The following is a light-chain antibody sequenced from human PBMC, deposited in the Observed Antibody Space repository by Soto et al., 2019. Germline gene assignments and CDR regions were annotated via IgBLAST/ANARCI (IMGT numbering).Light chain of an antibody. CDR3: QQLNSYPFT. CDR2: AAS. V-gene: IGKV1-39*01. J-gene: IGKJ5*01. Sequence: DIQMAQSPSSLSASVGDRGTVTCRASQSISSYLNWYQQKPGKAPKXMIYAASSLQSGVPSRFSGGRSGTDFTLTISSLQPEDVATYYCQQLNSYPFTFGQGTRLEIK. CDR1: QSISSY.